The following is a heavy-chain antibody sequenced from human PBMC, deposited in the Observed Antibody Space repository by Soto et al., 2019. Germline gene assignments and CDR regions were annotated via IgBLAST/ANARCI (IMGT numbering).Heavy chain of an antibody. D-gene: IGHD3-16*02. Sequence: GASVKVSCKVSGYTLTELSMHWVRQAPGKGLEWMGGFDPEDGETIYAQKFQGRVTMTEDTSTDTAYMALSSLRSEDTAVYYCATAILRLGELSLYPPWNNWFDPWGQGTLVTVSS. J-gene: IGHJ5*02. V-gene: IGHV1-24*01. CDR2: FDPEDGET. CDR3: ATAILRLGELSLYPPWNNWFDP. CDR1: GYTLTELS.